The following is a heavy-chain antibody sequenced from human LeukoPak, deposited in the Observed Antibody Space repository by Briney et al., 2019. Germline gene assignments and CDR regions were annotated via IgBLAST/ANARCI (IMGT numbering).Heavy chain of an antibody. J-gene: IGHJ4*02. CDR2: ISSSSGYI. CDR3: ASGISVAERFDY. D-gene: IGHD6-19*01. Sequence: GGSLRLSCAASGFTLSSYSMNWVRQAPGKGLEWVSSISSSSGYIYHADSVKGRFTISRDTAKNSMYLQMNRLRVEDSAVYYCASGISVAERFDYWGQGTLVTVSS. CDR1: GFTLSSYS. V-gene: IGHV3-21*01.